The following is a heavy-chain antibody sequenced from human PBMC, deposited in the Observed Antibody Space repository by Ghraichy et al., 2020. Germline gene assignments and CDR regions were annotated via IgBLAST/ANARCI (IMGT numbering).Heavy chain of an antibody. D-gene: IGHD3-9*01. CDR3: AIILTGDNWFDP. J-gene: IGHJ5*02. CDR1: GYTFTSYG. CDR2: ISAYNGNT. V-gene: IGHV1-18*01. Sequence: VQVSCKASGYTFTSYGISWVRQAPGQGLEWMGWISAYNGNTNYAKKLQGRVTMTTDTSTSTAYMELRSLRSDDTAVYYCAIILTGDNWFDPWGQGTLVTVSS.